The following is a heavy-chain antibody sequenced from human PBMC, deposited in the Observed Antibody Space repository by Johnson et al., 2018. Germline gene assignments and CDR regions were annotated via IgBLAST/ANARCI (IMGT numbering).Heavy chain of an antibody. Sequence: VQLVESGGGLVQIGGYLGLSCAASGFTFSNSWMDWVRQAPGKGLEWVANVNGDESEQYYVDAVKGRFTISRDNAKNSLFLQLNSLRPEEKAMYYCSRQLDDWGQGTLVIVTS. CDR1: GFTFSNSW. V-gene: IGHV3-7*01. CDR2: VNGDESEQ. CDR3: SRQLDD. J-gene: IGHJ4*02.